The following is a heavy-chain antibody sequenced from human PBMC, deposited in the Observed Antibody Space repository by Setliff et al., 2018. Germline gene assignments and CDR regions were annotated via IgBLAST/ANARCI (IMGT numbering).Heavy chain of an antibody. CDR3: ARLYEFGELFSNY. Sequence: SETLSLTCTVSGGSISSSSYYWGWIRQPPGKGLEWIGSIYYSGSTYYNPSLKSRVTISVDTSKNQFSLKLSSVTAADTAVYYCARLYEFGELFSNYWGQGTLVTVS. J-gene: IGHJ4*02. V-gene: IGHV4-39*07. CDR2: IYYSGST. D-gene: IGHD3-10*01. CDR1: GGSISSSSYY.